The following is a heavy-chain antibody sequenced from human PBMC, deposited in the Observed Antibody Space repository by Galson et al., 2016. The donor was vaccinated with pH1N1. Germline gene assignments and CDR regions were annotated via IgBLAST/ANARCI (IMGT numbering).Heavy chain of an antibody. V-gene: IGHV3-21*01. J-gene: IGHJ4*02. CDR1: GFTFSHYS. CDR2: LSSISHYI. CDR3: SRDQSRGNPEAFAY. D-gene: IGHD2/OR15-2a*01. Sequence: SLRLSCAASGFTFSHYSMNWVRQAPGKGLEWVSTLSSISHYIYYADSVKGRFTVTRDNAKNSLFLQMDSLRAEDTAVYYCSRDQSRGNPEAFAYWGQGTLVTVSS.